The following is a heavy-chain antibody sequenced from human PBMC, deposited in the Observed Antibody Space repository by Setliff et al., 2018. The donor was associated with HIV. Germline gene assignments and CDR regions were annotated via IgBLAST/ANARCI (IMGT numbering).Heavy chain of an antibody. D-gene: IGHD6-13*01. CDR1: GGPISSYY. Sequence: PSETLSLTCTVSGGPISSYYWSWIRQSPGKELEWIGYIYYSGSTNYNPSLKSRVTLLVDTSKKQLSLKLTSVTTADTAVYYCARATFSSSWYPFDGFDVWGQGTMVTVSS. V-gene: IGHV4-59*01. J-gene: IGHJ3*01. CDR2: IYYSGST. CDR3: ARATFSSSWYPFDGFDV.